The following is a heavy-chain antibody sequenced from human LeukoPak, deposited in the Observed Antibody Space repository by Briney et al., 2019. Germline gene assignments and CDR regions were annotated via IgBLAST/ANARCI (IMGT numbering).Heavy chain of an antibody. CDR3: ARVGSSGWFDY. CDR2: FNRDGTST. Sequence: GRSLRLSCAASGFTFSSYSMHWVRQAPGKGLECVSAFNRDGTSTYYANSAKGRFTVSRDNSKNTLYLQMGSLRVDDMAVYYCARVGSSGWFDYWGQGTLVTVSS. V-gene: IGHV3-64*01. CDR1: GFTFSSYS. J-gene: IGHJ4*02. D-gene: IGHD6-19*01.